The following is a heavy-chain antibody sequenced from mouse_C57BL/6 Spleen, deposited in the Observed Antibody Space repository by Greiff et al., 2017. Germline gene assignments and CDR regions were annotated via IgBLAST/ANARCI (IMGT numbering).Heavy chain of an antibody. CDR2: IDPNSGGT. CDR1: GYTFTSYW. V-gene: IGHV1-72*01. J-gene: IGHJ4*01. CDR3: ARAEYYGSKDAMDY. Sequence: VQLQQPGAELVKPGASVKLSCKASGYTFTSYWMHWVKQRPGRGLEWIGRIDPNSGGTKYDEKFQSKATLTVDQPSSTAYMQLSSLTSEDSAVYYGARAEYYGSKDAMDYWGQGTSVTVSS. D-gene: IGHD1-1*01.